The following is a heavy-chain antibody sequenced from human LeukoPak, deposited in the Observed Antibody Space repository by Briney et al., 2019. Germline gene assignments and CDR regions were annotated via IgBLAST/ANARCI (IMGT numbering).Heavy chain of an antibody. CDR3: ASGVVNDRFDY. CDR2: ISGYNGNT. D-gene: IGHD3-3*01. V-gene: IGHV1-18*01. Sequence: WASVKVSCKASGYTFSTYGISWVRQAPGQGLEWMGWISGYNGNTNYAQKFQGRVTMTRNTSISTAYMELSSLRSEDTAAYYCASGVVNDRFDYWGQGTLVTVSS. J-gene: IGHJ4*02. CDR1: GYTFSTYG.